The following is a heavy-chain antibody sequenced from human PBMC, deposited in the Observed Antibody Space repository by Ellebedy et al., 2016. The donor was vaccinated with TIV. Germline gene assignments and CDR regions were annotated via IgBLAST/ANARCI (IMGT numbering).Heavy chain of an antibody. CDR2: ISAYNGNT. V-gene: IGHV1-18*04. CDR1: GYTFTTYG. CDR3: ARGGSVRGATLDY. J-gene: IGHJ4*02. D-gene: IGHD3-10*01. Sequence: ASVKVSCKASGYTFTTYGITWARRAPGQGLEWMGWISAYNGNTIYAQKLQGRVTMTTDTSTSTAYMELRSLRSDDTAVYYCARGGSVRGATLDYWGQGTLVTVSS.